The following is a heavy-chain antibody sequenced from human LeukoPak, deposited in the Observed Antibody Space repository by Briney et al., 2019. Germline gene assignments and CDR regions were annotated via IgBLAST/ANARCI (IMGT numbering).Heavy chain of an antibody. Sequence: EASVKVSCKASGYSFASYGIAWVRQAPGQGLEWMGWISAYNGNTDYAQKLQGRVTMTTDTSTNTAYMEPRSLRSDDTAVYYCARDGYYDYWGQGTLVTVSS. V-gene: IGHV1-18*04. CDR2: ISAYNGNT. CDR1: GYSFASYG. J-gene: IGHJ4*02. CDR3: ARDGYYDY.